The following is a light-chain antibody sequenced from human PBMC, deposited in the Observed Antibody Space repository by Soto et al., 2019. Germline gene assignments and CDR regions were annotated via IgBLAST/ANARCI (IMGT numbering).Light chain of an antibody. CDR1: QSISSW. J-gene: IGKJ1*01. CDR3: QQYNTYST. CDR2: KAS. Sequence: DIQLSQSPSTVSASLRDRLTITCRASQSISSWLAWYQQKPGKAPNLLIYKASSLESGVPSRFSGSGSGTEFTLTISSLQPDDFATYYCQQYNTYSTFGQGTKVDIK. V-gene: IGKV1-5*03.